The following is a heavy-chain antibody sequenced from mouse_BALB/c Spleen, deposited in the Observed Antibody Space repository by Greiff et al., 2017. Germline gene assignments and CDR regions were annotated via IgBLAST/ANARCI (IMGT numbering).Heavy chain of an antibody. Sequence: QVQLQQSGAELVRPGASVKLSCKASGYTFTSYWINWVKQRPGQGLEWIGNIYPSDSYTNYNQKFKDKATLTVDKSSSTAYMQLSSPTSEDSAVYYCTRRGYGTYAMDYWGQGTAVTVSS. D-gene: IGHD1-1*01. CDR1: GYTFTSYW. V-gene: IGHV1-69*02. J-gene: IGHJ4*01. CDR3: TRRGYGTYAMDY. CDR2: IYPSDSYT.